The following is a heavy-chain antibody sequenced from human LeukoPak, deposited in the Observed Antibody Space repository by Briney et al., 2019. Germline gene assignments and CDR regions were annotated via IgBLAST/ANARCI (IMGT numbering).Heavy chain of an antibody. Sequence: ASVKVSCKASGYTFTSYYMHWVRQAPGQGLEWMGIINPSGGDTSYAQKFQGRLTMTRDTSTNTVYMELTSLRSEDTAVYYCAREVIDNLGFDYWGQGALVTVSS. CDR3: AREVIDNLGFDY. CDR1: GYTFTSYY. V-gene: IGHV1-46*01. D-gene: IGHD2-21*01. CDR2: INPSGGDT. J-gene: IGHJ4*02.